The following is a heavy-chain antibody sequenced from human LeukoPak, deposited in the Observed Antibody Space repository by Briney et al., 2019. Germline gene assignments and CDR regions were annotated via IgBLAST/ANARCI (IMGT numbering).Heavy chain of an antibody. Sequence: SQTLSLTCAISGDTLSINSVGCHWISPSPSRGLEWMGKTYYRSKWYNDFAVSVKSRMRINPDTSRTQFSLQLNSVTPVETAGYYRARTYSYGFDYWGQGTLVIVCS. CDR3: ARTYSYGFDY. V-gene: IGHV6-1*01. J-gene: IGHJ4*02. CDR2: TYYRSKWYN. CDR1: GDTLSINSVG. D-gene: IGHD5-18*01.